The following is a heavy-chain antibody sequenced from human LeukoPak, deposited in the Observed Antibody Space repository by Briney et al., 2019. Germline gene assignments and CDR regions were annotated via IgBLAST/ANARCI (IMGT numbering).Heavy chain of an antibody. CDR2: IIPIFGTA. J-gene: IGHJ5*01. CDR3: AREAGGATAMVGYNWFDP. V-gene: IGHV1-69*13. CDR1: GGTFSSYA. D-gene: IGHD5-18*01. Sequence: SVKVSCKASGGTFSSYAISWVRQAPGQGLEWMGGIIPIFGTANYAQKFQGRVTITADESTSTAYMELSSLRSDDTAVYYCAREAGGATAMVGYNWFDPWGRGTMVTVSS.